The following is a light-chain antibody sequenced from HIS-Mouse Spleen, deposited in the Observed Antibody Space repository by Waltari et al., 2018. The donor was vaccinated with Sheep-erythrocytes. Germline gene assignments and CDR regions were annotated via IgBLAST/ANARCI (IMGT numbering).Light chain of an antibody. CDR2: AAS. J-gene: IGKJ1*01. V-gene: IGKV1-39*01. Sequence: DIQMTQSPSSVSASVGDRVTITCRASQSISSYLNWYQQKPGKAPKLLIYAASSLQSGVPSRFSGSGSGTYFTLTISSLQPEDFATYYCQQSYSTPRTFGQGTKVEIK. CDR1: QSISSY. CDR3: QQSYSTPRT.